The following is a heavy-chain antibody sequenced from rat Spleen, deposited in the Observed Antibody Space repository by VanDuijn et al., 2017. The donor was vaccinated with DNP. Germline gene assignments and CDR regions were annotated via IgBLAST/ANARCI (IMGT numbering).Heavy chain of an antibody. CDR1: GFSLTSNS. J-gene: IGHJ2*01. Sequence: QVQLKESGPGLVQPSETLSLTCTVSGFSLTSNSVTWVRQPPGKGLEWIAAMSTVGNPYYNSTLKSRLSISRDTSKSQVFLKMNSLQTEDTGIYFCTRESALFDYWGQGVMVTVSS. CDR2: MSTVGNP. V-gene: IGHV2S12*01. CDR3: TRESALFDY.